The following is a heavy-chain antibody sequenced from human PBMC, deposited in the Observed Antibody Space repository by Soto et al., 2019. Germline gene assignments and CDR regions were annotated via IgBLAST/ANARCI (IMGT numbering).Heavy chain of an antibody. J-gene: IGHJ6*02. CDR2: IFDNGGT. CDR1: GFTVSDNY. Sequence: GSLRLSCAASGFTVSDNYMSWVRQAPGKGLEWVSIIFDNGGTYYADSVKGRFTISRDNSKNTLHLQMKSLRAEDTAVYYCASPLGGGYYGMDVWGQGTTVTVSS. D-gene: IGHD3-16*01. V-gene: IGHV3-53*01. CDR3: ASPLGGGYYGMDV.